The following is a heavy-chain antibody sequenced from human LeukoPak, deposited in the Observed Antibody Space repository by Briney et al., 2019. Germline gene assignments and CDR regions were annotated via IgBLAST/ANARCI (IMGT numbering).Heavy chain of an antibody. CDR3: TTDLELPFDY. V-gene: IGHV3-15*04. Sequence: KPGGSLRLSCAASGFTFSNAWMSWVRQAPGKGLEWVGRIESKTDGGTTDYAAPVKGRFTISRDDSKNTLYLQMNSLKTEDTAVYYCTTDLELPFDYWGQGTLVTVSS. CDR1: GFTFSNAW. CDR2: IESKTDGGTT. J-gene: IGHJ4*02. D-gene: IGHD1-26*01.